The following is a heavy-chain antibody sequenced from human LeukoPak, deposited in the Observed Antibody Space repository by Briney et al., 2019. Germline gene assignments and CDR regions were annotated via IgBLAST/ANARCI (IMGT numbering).Heavy chain of an antibody. V-gene: IGHV3-23*01. D-gene: IGHD5-12*01. CDR3: ARLSGYDWESFYDY. CDR2: ISGSGGST. Sequence: GGSLRLSCAASGFTFSSYGMSWVRQAPGKGLEWVSAISGSGGSTYYADSVKGRFTISRDNSKNTLYLQMNSLRAEDTAVYYCARLSGYDWESFYDYWGQGTLVTVSS. J-gene: IGHJ4*02. CDR1: GFTFSSYG.